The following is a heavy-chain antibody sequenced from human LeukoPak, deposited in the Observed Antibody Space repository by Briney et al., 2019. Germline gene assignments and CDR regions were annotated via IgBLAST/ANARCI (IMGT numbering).Heavy chain of an antibody. V-gene: IGHV1-46*01. CDR1: GYTFTSYY. J-gene: IGHJ3*02. CDR3: ARAVAGNDAFDI. CDR2: INPSGGST. Sequence: ASVRVSCKASGYTFTSYYMHWVRQAPGQGLEWMGIINPSGGSTSYAQKFQGRVTMTRDTSTSTVYMELSSLRSEDTAVYYCARAVAGNDAFDIWGQGTMVTVSS. D-gene: IGHD6-19*01.